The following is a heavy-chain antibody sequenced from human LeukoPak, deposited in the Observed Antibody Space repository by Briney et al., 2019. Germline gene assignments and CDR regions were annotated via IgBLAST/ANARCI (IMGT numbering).Heavy chain of an antibody. Sequence: PGGSLRLSCAAAGFSFNSYAMNWVRQAPGKGQEWVSIIVASSGSTFYADSVKGRFTISRDNSKNTLYLQMNSLRVEDTDVYYCARGAGANWFDPWGQGTLVTVSS. V-gene: IGHV3-23*01. D-gene: IGHD3-10*01. CDR1: GFSFNSYA. J-gene: IGHJ5*02. CDR3: ARGAGANWFDP. CDR2: IVASSGST.